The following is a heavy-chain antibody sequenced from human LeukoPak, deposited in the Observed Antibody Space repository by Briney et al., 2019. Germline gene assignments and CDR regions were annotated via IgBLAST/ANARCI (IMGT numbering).Heavy chain of an antibody. CDR2: MNPNSGNT. J-gene: IGHJ4*02. Sequence: ASVKVSCKASGCTFTRYDINWVRQATGQGLEGMGWMNPNSGNTGYAQKFQGRVTMTRDTSTSKVYMELSSLRSEDTAVYYCARDEYCSGGSCFGDYFDYWGQGTLVTVSS. CDR3: ARDEYCSGGSCFGDYFDY. V-gene: IGHV1-8*01. D-gene: IGHD2-15*01. CDR1: GCTFTRYD.